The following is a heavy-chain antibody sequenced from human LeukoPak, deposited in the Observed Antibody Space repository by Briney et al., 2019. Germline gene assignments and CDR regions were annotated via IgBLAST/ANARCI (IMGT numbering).Heavy chain of an antibody. D-gene: IGHD1-26*01. CDR2: INYNGNT. Sequence: SGTLSHTCTVSGGSIRTNYWSWIRQTPGKGLEWIAYINYNGNTNSNPSLKSRVTISVDTSRSQFSLKLSSVTAADTAVYYCARHGQDTGNFYAHFDYWGQGILVTVSS. CDR1: GGSIRTNY. J-gene: IGHJ4*02. CDR3: ARHGQDTGNFYAHFDY. V-gene: IGHV4-59*08.